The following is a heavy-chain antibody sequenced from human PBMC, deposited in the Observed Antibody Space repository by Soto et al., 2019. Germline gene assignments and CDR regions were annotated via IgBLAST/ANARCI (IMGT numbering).Heavy chain of an antibody. V-gene: IGHV3-13*01. CDR3: ARGYCSSTSCGHFDD. CDR1: GFTFSSYD. Sequence: GGSLRLSCAASGFTFSSYDMHWVRQATGKGLEWVSAIGTAGDTYYPGSVKGRFTISRENAKNSLYLQMNSLRAGDTAVYYCARGYCSSTSCGHFDDWGQGTLVTVSS. J-gene: IGHJ4*02. D-gene: IGHD2-2*01. CDR2: IGTAGDT.